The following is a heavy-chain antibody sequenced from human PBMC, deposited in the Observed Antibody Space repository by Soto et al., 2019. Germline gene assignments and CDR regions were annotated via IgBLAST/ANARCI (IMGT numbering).Heavy chain of an antibody. V-gene: IGHV4-39*02. D-gene: IGHD2-15*01. Sequence: PSETLSLTCSLSGGSITCKSYYWGWIRQPPGKGLEWVGGIFYSGSTYYSPSLRGRVTISVDTSKNYFSLTLTSVTAADTAVYFCARLLPVTRLTNSWGQGTLGTVSS. J-gene: IGHJ5*02. CDR2: IFYSGST. CDR1: GGSITCKSYY. CDR3: ARLLPVTRLTNS.